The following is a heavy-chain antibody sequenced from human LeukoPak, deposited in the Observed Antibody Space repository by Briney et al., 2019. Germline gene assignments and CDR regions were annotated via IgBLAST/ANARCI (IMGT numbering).Heavy chain of an antibody. J-gene: IGHJ4*02. D-gene: IGHD3-22*01. V-gene: IGHV1-69*04. CDR2: IIPILGIA. CDR1: GGTFSSYA. CDR3: AREGTMTPFDY. Sequence: SVKVSCKASGGTFSSYAISWVRQAPGQGLEWMGRIIPILGIANYAQKFQGRVTITADKSTSTAYMELSSLRSEDTAVYYCAREGTMTPFDYWGQGTLVTVSS.